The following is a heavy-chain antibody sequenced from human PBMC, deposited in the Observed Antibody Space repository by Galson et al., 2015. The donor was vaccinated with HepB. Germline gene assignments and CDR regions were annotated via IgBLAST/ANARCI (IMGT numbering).Heavy chain of an antibody. J-gene: IGHJ5*02. D-gene: IGHD2/OR15-2a*01. CDR1: GGSFSGYY. V-gene: IGHV4-59*01. CDR3: ARVRGRISAPWWFDP. Sequence: LSLTCAVYGGSFSGYYWSWIRQPPGKGLEWIGYIYYSGSTNYNPSLKSRVTISVDTSKNQFSLKLSSVTAADTAVYYCARVRGRISAPWWFDPWGQGTLVTVSS. CDR2: IYYSGST.